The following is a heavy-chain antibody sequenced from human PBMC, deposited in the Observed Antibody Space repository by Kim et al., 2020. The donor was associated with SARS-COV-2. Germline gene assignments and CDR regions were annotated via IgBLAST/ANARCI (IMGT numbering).Heavy chain of an antibody. CDR2: VNGDETSM. CDR3: GRQIGGSGSAF. Sequence: GGSLRLACAASGFTFSTHWMHGVRQAPGKGLVWVSRVNGDETSMNYADSVKGRFTISRDNAKNTLYLQMNSLRAEDTAVYYCGRQIGGSGSAFWGQGTLGTVPS. V-gene: IGHV3-74*01. CDR1: GFTFSTHW. D-gene: IGHD6-19*01. J-gene: IGHJ4*02.